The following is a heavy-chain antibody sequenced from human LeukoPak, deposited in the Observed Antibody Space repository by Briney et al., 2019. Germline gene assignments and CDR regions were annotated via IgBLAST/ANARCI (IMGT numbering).Heavy chain of an antibody. CDR3: ARVLAAISGADFDY. CDR2: INPNSGGT. V-gene: IGHV1-2*02. Sequence: ASVKVSCKASGYTFTDYYMHWVRQAPGQGLEWMGWINPNSGGTNYAQKFQGRVTMTRNTSISTAYMELSRLRSDDTAVYYCARVLAAISGADFDYWGQGTLVTVSS. D-gene: IGHD2-2*01. J-gene: IGHJ4*02. CDR1: GYTFTDYY.